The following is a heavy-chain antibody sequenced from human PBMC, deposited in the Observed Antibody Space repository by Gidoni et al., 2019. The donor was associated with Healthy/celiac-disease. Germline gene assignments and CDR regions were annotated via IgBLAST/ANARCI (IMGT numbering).Heavy chain of an antibody. CDR2: IYHSGST. CDR1: GYSISSGYY. Sequence: QVQLQESGPGRVKPSETLSLTCDVSGYSISSGYYWGWIRQPPGKGLEWIGSIYHSGSTYYNPSLKSRVTISVDTSKNQFSLKLSSVTAADTAVYYCARALVQGIDYWGQGTLVTVSS. D-gene: IGHD3-10*01. V-gene: IGHV4-38-2*01. J-gene: IGHJ4*02. CDR3: ARALVQGIDY.